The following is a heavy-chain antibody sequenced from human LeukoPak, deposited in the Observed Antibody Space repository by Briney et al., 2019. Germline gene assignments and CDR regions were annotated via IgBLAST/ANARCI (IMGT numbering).Heavy chain of an antibody. CDR1: GGSFSGYY. D-gene: IGHD3-10*01. Sequence: SETLSLTCAVYGGSFSGYYWSWTRQPPGKGLEWIGEINHSEGTNYNPSLKSRVTISVDTSKNQFSLKLSSVTAADTAVYFCARGVQGSGLGGWFDPWGQGTLVTVSS. CDR3: ARGVQGSGLGGWFDP. J-gene: IGHJ5*02. CDR2: INHSEGT. V-gene: IGHV4-34*01.